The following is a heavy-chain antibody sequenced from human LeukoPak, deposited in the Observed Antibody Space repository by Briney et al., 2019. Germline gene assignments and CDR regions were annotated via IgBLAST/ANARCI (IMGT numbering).Heavy chain of an antibody. Sequence: PSETLSLTCTVSGYSISSGYYWGWIRQPPGKGLEWIGSIYYSGSTYYNPSLKSRVTISVDTSKNQFSLSLDSVTAADTAVYYCARGLASGYPPIPFDYWGQGTLVTVSS. J-gene: IGHJ4*02. CDR3: ARGLASGYPPIPFDY. CDR1: GYSISSGYY. CDR2: IYYSGST. D-gene: IGHD3-3*01. V-gene: IGHV4-38-2*02.